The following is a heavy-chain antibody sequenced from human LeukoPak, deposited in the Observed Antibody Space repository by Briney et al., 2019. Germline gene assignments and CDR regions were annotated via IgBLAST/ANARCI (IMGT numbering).Heavy chain of an antibody. CDR1: GFTFSGYG. D-gene: IGHD6-13*01. CDR2: IWFDGSNK. J-gene: IGHJ6*02. Sequence: GGSLRLSCAASGFTFSGYGMHWVRQAPGKGLEWVAVIWFDGSNKYYADSVKGRFTISRDDSKNTLYLQMNSLRAEDTAVYYCARERSSWHTYGMDVWGQGTTVTVSS. V-gene: IGHV3-33*01. CDR3: ARERSSWHTYGMDV.